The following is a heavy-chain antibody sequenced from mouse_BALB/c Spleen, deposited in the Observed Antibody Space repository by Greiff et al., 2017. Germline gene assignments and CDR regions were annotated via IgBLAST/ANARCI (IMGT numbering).Heavy chain of an antibody. J-gene: IGHJ2*01. CDR2: IVPENGNT. V-gene: IGHV14-1*02. Sequence: EVQLQQSGAELVRPGALVKLSCKASGFNIKDYYMHWVKQRPEQGLEWIGWIVPENGNTIYDPKFQGKASITADTSSNTAYLQLSSLTSEDTAVYYCARVYDGYSFDYWGQGTTLTVSS. D-gene: IGHD2-3*01. CDR1: GFNIKDYY. CDR3: ARVYDGYSFDY.